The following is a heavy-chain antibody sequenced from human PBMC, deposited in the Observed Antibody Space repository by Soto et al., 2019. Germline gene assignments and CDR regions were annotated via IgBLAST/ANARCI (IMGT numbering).Heavy chain of an antibody. V-gene: IGHV4-31*03. CDR3: ARDYTPDYGDDGGAFDI. CDR2: IYYSGST. J-gene: IGHJ3*02. Sequence: QVQLQESGPGLVKPSQTLSLTCTVSGGSISSGGYYWSWIRQHPGKGLEWIGYIYYSGSTYYNPSLNSRVTISVDTSKNQFSLKLSSVTAADTAVYYCARDYTPDYGDDGGAFDIWGQGTMVTVSS. CDR1: GGSISSGGYY. D-gene: IGHD4-17*01.